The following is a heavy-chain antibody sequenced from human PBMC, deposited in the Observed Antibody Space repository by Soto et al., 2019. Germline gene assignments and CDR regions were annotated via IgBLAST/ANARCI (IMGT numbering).Heavy chain of an antibody. CDR2: IIPIFGTA. CDR1: GGTFSSYA. J-gene: IGHJ6*02. Sequence: SVKVSCKASGGTFSSYAISWVRQAPGQGLEWMGGIIPIFGTANYAQKFQGRVTITADESTSTAYMELSSLRSEDTAVYYCARASGATYYDILTGYPRGPAYHYYGMDVWGQGTTVTVSS. V-gene: IGHV1-69*13. CDR3: ARASGATYYDILTGYPRGPAYHYYGMDV. D-gene: IGHD3-9*01.